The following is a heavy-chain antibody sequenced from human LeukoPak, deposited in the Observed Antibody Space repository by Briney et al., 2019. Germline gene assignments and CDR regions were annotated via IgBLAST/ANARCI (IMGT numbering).Heavy chain of an antibody. D-gene: IGHD4/OR15-4a*01. Sequence: GESLKLSCEGSGYNFATYWIGWVRQMPGKGLEWLGIIYPGDSDTRYSPSFQGQVTISADKSINTAYLQWSSLRASDTALYYCARQLDDGDPEDPFDIWGQGTMVTVSS. CDR2: IYPGDSDT. CDR3: ARQLDDGDPEDPFDI. CDR1: GYNFATYW. J-gene: IGHJ3*02. V-gene: IGHV5-51*01.